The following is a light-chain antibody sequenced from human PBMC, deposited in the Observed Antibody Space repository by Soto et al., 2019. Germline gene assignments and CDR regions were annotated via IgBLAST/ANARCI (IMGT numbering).Light chain of an antibody. CDR3: HHYDSSPLT. CDR1: QSVSSSY. J-gene: IGKJ4*01. CDR2: GAS. Sequence: EIVLTQSPGTLSLSPGERATLSCRASQSVSSSYLAWYQQKPGQAPRLLIYGASSRATGIPDRFSGSGSGTDFTLTISRLEPEDFAVYYCHHYDSSPLTCGGGTKVEIK. V-gene: IGKV3-20*01.